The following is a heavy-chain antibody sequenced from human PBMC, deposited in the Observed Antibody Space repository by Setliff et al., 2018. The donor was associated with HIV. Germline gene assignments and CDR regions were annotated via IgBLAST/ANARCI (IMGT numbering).Heavy chain of an antibody. CDR2: VNRDGSST. CDR1: GFTFDRFW. CDR3: AKDLDPWSLWDY. V-gene: IGHV3-74*01. D-gene: IGHD2-21*01. J-gene: IGHJ4*02. Sequence: PGGSLRLSCAASGFTFDRFWTHWVRQAPGKGLVWVSRVNRDGSSTTYADSVKGRFTISRDNSKNTLFLQMNSLRAEDTAVYYCAKDLDPWSLWDYWGQGTLVTVSS.